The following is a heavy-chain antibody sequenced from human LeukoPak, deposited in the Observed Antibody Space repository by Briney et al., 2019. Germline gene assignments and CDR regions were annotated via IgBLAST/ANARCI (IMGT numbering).Heavy chain of an antibody. CDR3: ARVYYDFWSGYLYYFDY. J-gene: IGHJ4*02. D-gene: IGHD3-3*01. CDR2: IYYSGNT. V-gene: IGHV4-59*01. Sequence: PSETLSLTCTVSGGSINNYYWSWIRQPPGKGLEWIGYIYYSGNTNYNPSLKSRVTIAVDTSKNQFSLKLSSVTAADTAVYYCARVYYDFWSGYLYYFDYWGQGTLVTVSS. CDR1: GGSINNYY.